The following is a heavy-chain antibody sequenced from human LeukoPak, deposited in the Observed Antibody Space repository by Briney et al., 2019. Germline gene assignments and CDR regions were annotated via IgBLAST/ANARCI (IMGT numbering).Heavy chain of an antibody. V-gene: IGHV4-30-2*01. CDR2: IYHSGST. CDR1: GGSISSGGYS. J-gene: IGHJ5*02. Sequence: SETLSLTCAVSGGSISSGGYSWSWIRQPPGKGLEWIGYIYHSGSTYYNPSLKSRVTISVDRSKNQFSLKLSSVTAADMAVYYCARATLDIVVVPAWFWFDPWGQGTLVTVSS. CDR3: ARATLDIVVVPAWFWFDP. D-gene: IGHD2-2*01.